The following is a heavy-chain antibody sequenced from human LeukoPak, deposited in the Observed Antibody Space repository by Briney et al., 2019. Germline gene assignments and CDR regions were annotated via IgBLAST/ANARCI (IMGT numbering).Heavy chain of an antibody. Sequence: PSETLSLTCTVSGGSISSGSYYWSWIRQPAGKGLEWIGRIYTSGSTKYNPSLKSRITISVDTSKNQFSLKLSSVTAADTAVYYCAKLDYYYYYMDVWGKGTTVTVSS. CDR3: AKLDYYYYYMDV. J-gene: IGHJ6*03. CDR1: GGSISSGSYY. CDR2: IYTSGST. D-gene: IGHD6-13*01. V-gene: IGHV4-61*02.